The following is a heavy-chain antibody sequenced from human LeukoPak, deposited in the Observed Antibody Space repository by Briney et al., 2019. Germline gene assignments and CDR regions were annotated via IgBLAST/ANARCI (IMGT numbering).Heavy chain of an antibody. CDR1: GGSLSGRY. J-gene: IGHJ4*02. CDR2: ISRRGST. D-gene: IGHD3-10*01. V-gene: IGHV4-34*01. CDR3: ARHGEYYFDY. Sequence: SETLSLTCAVYGGSLSGRYWSWLRQPPGKGLEWIGQISRRGSTNYTPSLKSRVTISVDTSKNQLSLKLSTVTAADTALYYCARHGEYYFDYWGQGTLVTVSS.